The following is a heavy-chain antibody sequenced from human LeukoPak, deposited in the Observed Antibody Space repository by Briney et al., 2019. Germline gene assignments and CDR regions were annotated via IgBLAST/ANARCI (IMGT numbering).Heavy chain of an antibody. CDR2: ISGSGGST. D-gene: IGHD6-13*01. V-gene: IGHV3-23*01. CDR1: GFTLSSYA. J-gene: IGHJ2*01. Sequence: GGSLRLSCAASGFTLSSYAMTWVRQAPGKGLEWVSAISGSGGSTYYADSVKGRFTISRDNSKNTVYLQMNSLRAEDTAVYYCAKDLSSSWCSYFDLWGRGTLVTVSS. CDR3: AKDLSSSWCSYFDL.